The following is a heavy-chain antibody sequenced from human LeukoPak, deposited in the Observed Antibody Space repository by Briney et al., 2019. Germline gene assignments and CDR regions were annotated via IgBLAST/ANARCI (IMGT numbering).Heavy chain of an antibody. V-gene: IGHV4-34*01. J-gene: IGHJ4*02. D-gene: IGHD3-22*01. Sequence: SETLSLTCAVYGGSFSGYYWSWIRQPPGKGLEWIGEINHSGSTNYNPSLKSRVTISVDTSKNQFSLKLSSVTAADTAVYYCARRGMLYDSSGYYYGPFDYWGQGTLVTVSS. CDR1: GGSFSGYY. CDR2: INHSGST. CDR3: ARRGMLYDSSGYYYGPFDY.